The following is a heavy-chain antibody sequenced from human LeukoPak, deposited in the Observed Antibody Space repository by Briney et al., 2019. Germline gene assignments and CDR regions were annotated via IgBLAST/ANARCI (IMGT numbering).Heavy chain of an antibody. D-gene: IGHD2-15*01. CDR3: AKDMRRYCSGGSCYVVGMDV. J-gene: IGHJ6*02. V-gene: IGHV3-9*01. Sequence: PGRSLRLSCAASGLTFDEYAMHWVRQAPGKGLEGVAGISWNSGIIGYADSVKGRFTISRDNAKNSLYLQMNSLRAEDTALYYCAKDMRRYCSGGSCYVVGMDVWGQGTTVTVSS. CDR1: GLTFDEYA. CDR2: ISWNSGII.